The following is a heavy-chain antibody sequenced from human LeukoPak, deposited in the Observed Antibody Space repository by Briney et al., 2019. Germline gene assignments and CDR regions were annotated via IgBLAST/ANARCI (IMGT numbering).Heavy chain of an antibody. CDR1: GGSFSNYY. CDR2: IHHSGRT. J-gene: IGHJ4*02. D-gene: IGHD3-3*01. Sequence: PSETLSLTCAVYGGSFSNYYWSWIRQPPGKGLEWIGSIHHSGRTYYNPSLKSRVTISVDTSKNQFSLKVNSVTAADTAVYYCARGDFWSGYRTIDYWGQGTLVTVSS. V-gene: IGHV4-34*01. CDR3: ARGDFWSGYRTIDY.